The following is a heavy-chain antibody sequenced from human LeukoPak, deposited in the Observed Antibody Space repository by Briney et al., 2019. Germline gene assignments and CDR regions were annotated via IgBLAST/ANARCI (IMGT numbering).Heavy chain of an antibody. V-gene: IGHV4-59*01. J-gene: IGHJ6*01. D-gene: IGHD3-9*01. CDR1: TRSISSYY. CDR2: TYYSGTT. Sequence: SETLSLTGTVSTRSISSYYWRWIRQPPGQGLEWIGYTYYSGTTNYNPSLKSRVTISVDPSKHQFSLKLRSVTAAGTAVYYCSRTVILTGYSPAARTARHYYYYYGMDVWGQGTTVTVSS. CDR3: SRTVILTGYSPAARTARHYYYYYGMDV.